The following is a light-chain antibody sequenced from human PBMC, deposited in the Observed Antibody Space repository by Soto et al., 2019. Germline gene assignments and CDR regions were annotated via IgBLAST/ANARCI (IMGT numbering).Light chain of an antibody. J-gene: IGKJ1*01. CDR2: AAS. V-gene: IGKV1-39*01. CDR1: QSISNF. Sequence: DIQMTQSPSSLSASVGDRVTITCRASQSISNFLNWYQQKPGKAPKLLIYAASSLQSGVPSRFSGSGSGTDFTLTISRLHPEDFATYYCQQSYSTLWTFGQGTKVEFK. CDR3: QQSYSTLWT.